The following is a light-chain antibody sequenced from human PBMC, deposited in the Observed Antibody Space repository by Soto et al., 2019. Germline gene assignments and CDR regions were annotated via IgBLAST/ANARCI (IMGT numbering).Light chain of an antibody. CDR1: SSDVGGYDY. CDR2: DVS. V-gene: IGLV2-14*01. Sequence: NPPASLVGASWHSVTTSRPGTSSDVGGYDYVSWYQQHPGKAPKLMIYDVSNRPSGVSNRFSGSKSGNTASLTISGLQAEDEADYYCSSYTSSSTYVFGTGTKVTVL. CDR3: SSYTSSSTYV. J-gene: IGLJ1*01.